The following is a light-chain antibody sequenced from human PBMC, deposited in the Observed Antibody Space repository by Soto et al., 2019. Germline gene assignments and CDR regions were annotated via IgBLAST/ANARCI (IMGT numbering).Light chain of an antibody. J-gene: IGLJ2*01. CDR3: QRWYTGFPV. Sequence: QLVLTQSPSASASLGASVKLTCTLSSGHSDYAIAWHQQQPEKGPRYLMRINNDGSHTKGDGIPDRFSGSRSGAERHLIISSLQSEDEADYYCQRWYTGFPVFGGGTKLTVL. CDR1: SGHSDYA. V-gene: IGLV4-69*01. CDR2: INNDGSH.